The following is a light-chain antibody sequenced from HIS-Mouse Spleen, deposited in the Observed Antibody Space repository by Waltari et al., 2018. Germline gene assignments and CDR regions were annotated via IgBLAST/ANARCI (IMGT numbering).Light chain of an antibody. CDR1: SSNIGSNY. J-gene: IGLJ3*02. Sequence: QSVLTQPPSASGTPGQRVTISCSGSSSNIGSNYVYWYQQLPGTAPKLLIYRNNQRPYGVPDRVSGSKSGTSASLAISGLRSEDEADYYCAAWDDSLSGPVFGGGTKLTVL. CDR2: RNN. CDR3: AAWDDSLSGPV. V-gene: IGLV1-47*01.